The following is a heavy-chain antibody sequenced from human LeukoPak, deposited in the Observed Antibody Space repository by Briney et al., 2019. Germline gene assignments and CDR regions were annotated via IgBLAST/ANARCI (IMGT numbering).Heavy chain of an antibody. CDR2: IYYSGST. CDR1: GGSISSGDYY. V-gene: IGHV4-30-4*01. J-gene: IGHJ4*02. D-gene: IGHD3-16*02. Sequence: SETLSLTCTVSGGSISSGDYYWRWIRQPPGKGLEWIVYIYYSGSTYYNPSLKSRVTISVDTSKNQFSLKLSSVIAADTAVYYCAREAMITFGGVIHWGQGTLVTVSS. CDR3: AREAMITFGGVIH.